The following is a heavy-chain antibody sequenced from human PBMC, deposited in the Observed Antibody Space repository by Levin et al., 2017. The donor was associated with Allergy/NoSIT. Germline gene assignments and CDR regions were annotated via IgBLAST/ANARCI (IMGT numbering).Heavy chain of an antibody. CDR3: AKVLPLYSGSYDAFDI. CDR1: GFTFDDYA. CDR2: ISWNSGSI. V-gene: IGHV3-9*01. D-gene: IGHD1-26*01. J-gene: IGHJ3*02. Sequence: SLKISCAASGFTFDDYAMHWVRQAPGKGLEWVSGISWNSGSIGYADSVKGRFTISRDNAKNSLYLQMNSLRAEDTALYYCAKVLPLYSGSYDAFDIWGQGTMVTVSS.